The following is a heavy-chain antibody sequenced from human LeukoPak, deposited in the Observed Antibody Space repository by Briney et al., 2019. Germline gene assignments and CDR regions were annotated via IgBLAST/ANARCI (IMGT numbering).Heavy chain of an antibody. CDR3: ARAGKRWLQSYFDY. V-gene: IGHV1-46*01. J-gene: IGHJ4*02. D-gene: IGHD5-24*01. CDR1: GYTFTSYY. CDR2: INPSGGST. Sequence: ASVKVSCKASGYTFTSYYIHWVRQAPGQGLEWMGLINPSGGSTNYAQKFQGRVTMTRDTSTSTVYMELSSLRSEDTAVYYCARAGKRWLQSYFDYWGQGTLVTVSS.